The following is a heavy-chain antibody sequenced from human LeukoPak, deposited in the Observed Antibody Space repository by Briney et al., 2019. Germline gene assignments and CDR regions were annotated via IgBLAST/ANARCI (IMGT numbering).Heavy chain of an antibody. CDR3: ARHYRGALAGTMGAFDI. Sequence: XLXLXXXVSXXXISSRSXYWGWVRQPPGKGLEWTGSIHYSGSTYYDASFKSRVTMSVDTSKNQFSLKLSSVTAADTAVYYCARHYRGALAGTMGAFDIWGQGTMVTVSS. V-gene: IGHV4-39*01. CDR1: XXXISSRSXY. CDR2: IHYSGST. D-gene: IGHD6-19*01. J-gene: IGHJ3*02.